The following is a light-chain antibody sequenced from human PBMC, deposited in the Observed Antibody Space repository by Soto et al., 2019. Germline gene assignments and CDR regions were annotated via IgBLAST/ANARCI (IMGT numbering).Light chain of an antibody. V-gene: IGKV3-20*01. CDR1: ESVASNY. Sequence: EVLLTQSPGTLYLSPGEKATLSCRTSESVASNYLDWYQQKPGHAPMLPLFSASNRFTGISYNFGGSGSWTDFTLTISSLEPEDFAVYYCHQYGSSPWTLGQATKVDIK. CDR3: HQYGSSPWT. CDR2: SAS. J-gene: IGKJ1*01.